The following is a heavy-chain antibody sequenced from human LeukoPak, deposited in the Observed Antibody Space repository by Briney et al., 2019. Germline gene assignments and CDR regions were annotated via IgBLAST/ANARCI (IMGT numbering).Heavy chain of an antibody. CDR3: ARDLGDGYNNQNDY. CDR2: ISAYNGNT. D-gene: IGHD5-24*01. J-gene: IGHJ4*02. Sequence: ASVKVSCKASGVTFSTYAISWVRQAPGQGLEWMGWISAYNGNTNYAQKLQGRVTMTTDTSTSTAYMELRSLRSDDTAVYYCARDLGDGYNNQNDYWGQGTLVTVSS. V-gene: IGHV1-18*01. CDR1: GVTFSTYA.